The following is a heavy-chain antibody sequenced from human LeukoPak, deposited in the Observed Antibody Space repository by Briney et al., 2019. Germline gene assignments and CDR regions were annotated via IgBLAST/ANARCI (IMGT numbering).Heavy chain of an antibody. CDR1: GYTLTELS. CDR2: FDPEDGET. Sequence: GASVKVSCKVSGYTLTELSMHWVRQAPGKGLEWMGGFDPEDGETIYAQKFLGRVTMTEDTSTDTAYMELSSLRSEDTAVYYCATADPAYPRFGMDVWGKGTTVTVSS. V-gene: IGHV1-24*01. D-gene: IGHD2-2*01. J-gene: IGHJ6*04. CDR3: ATADPAYPRFGMDV.